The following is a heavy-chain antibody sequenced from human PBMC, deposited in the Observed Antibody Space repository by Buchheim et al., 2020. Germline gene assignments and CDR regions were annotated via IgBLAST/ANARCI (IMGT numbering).Heavy chain of an antibody. D-gene: IGHD6-25*01. J-gene: IGHJ4*02. CDR3: ARHYVTSGYYFDF. V-gene: IGHV4-39*01. Sequence: QLQLQESGPGLVKPSETLSLIYSVSGGSISSSNYYWGWIRQPPGKGLEWIGSIFYGGSTYYNSSLKSRVTISVDTSKNQPSLKLNSVTAADTAVYYCARHYVTSGYYFDFRGQGTL. CDR2: IFYGGST. CDR1: GGSISSSNYY.